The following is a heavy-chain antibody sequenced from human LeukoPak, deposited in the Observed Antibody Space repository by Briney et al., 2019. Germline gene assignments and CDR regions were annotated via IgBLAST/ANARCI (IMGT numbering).Heavy chain of an antibody. D-gene: IGHD3-22*01. CDR3: AKDREVVVISFDY. V-gene: IGHV3-30*02. Sequence: GGSLRLSCAASGFIFRNYGMHWVRQAPGKGLEWVACIRYDGSKYADSVKGRFTISRDNSKNTLYLQMNSLRAEDTAVYYCAKDREVVVISFDYWGQGTLVTVSS. CDR2: IRYDGSK. CDR1: GFIFRNYG. J-gene: IGHJ4*02.